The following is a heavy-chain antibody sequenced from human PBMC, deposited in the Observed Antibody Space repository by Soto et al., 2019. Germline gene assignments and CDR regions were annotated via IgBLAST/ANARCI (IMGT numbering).Heavy chain of an antibody. Sequence: QITLNESGPTQVKPRQTLTLTCTFSGFSLTTSGVGVGWIRQSPGKAPEWLALIYWDDDKRYSPSLKSRLTITKDTNKNQVVLTMADLDPADTATYYCAHRVLRTVFGLVTTTAIYFDFWGQGTPVDVSS. J-gene: IGHJ4*02. CDR2: IYWDDDK. D-gene: IGHD3-3*01. CDR1: GFSLTTSGVG. V-gene: IGHV2-5*02. CDR3: AHRVLRTVFGLVTTTAIYFDF.